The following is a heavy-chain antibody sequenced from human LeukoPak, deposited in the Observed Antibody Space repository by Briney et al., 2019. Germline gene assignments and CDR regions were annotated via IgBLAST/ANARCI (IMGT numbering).Heavy chain of an antibody. CDR2: INPSGGST. J-gene: IGHJ4*02. CDR3: ARDPYGGVSIDY. Sequence: GASVRVSCKASGYTFTSYYMHWVRQAPGQGLEWMGIINPSGGSTSYAQKFQGRVTMTRDTSTSTVYMELSSLRSEDTAVYYCARDPYGGVSIDYWGQGTLVTVSS. CDR1: GYTFTSYY. D-gene: IGHD4-23*01. V-gene: IGHV1-46*01.